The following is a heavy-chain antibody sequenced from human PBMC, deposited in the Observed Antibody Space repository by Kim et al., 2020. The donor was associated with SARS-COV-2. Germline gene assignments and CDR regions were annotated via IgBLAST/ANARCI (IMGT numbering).Heavy chain of an antibody. D-gene: IGHD2-2*01. CDR1: GFTFSSYS. J-gene: IGHJ6*02. CDR2: ISSSSTI. Sequence: GGSLRLSCAASGFTFSSYSMNWVRQAPGKGLEWVSYISSSSTIYYADSVKGRFTISRDNAKNSLYLQMNNLRDEDTAVYYCARDDYCSSTSCPQTIYYYYYGMDVWGQGTTVTVSS. V-gene: IGHV3-48*02. CDR3: ARDDYCSSTSCPQTIYYYYYGMDV.